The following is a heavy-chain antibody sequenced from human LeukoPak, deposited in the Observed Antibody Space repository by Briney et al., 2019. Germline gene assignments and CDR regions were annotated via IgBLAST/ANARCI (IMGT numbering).Heavy chain of an antibody. CDR3: AKDPHFDDP. Sequence: GGSLRLSCAASGFTFSSYGMHWVRQAPGKGLEWVAFIRYDGSNKYYADSVKGRFTISRDNSKNTLYPQMNSLRAEDTAVYYCAKDPHFDDPWGQGTLVTVSS. V-gene: IGHV3-30*02. J-gene: IGHJ5*02. CDR1: GFTFSSYG. CDR2: IRYDGSNK.